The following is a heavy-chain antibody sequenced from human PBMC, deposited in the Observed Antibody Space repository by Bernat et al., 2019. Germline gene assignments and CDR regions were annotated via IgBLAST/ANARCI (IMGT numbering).Heavy chain of an antibody. CDR2: TRNKANSHTT. J-gene: IGHJ4*02. V-gene: IGHV3-72*01. CDR1: GFTFSDHY. CDR3: AASYGDCRDYDY. Sequence: EVQLVESGGDLVQPGGSLILSCAASGFTFSDHYMDWVRQAPGKGLEWVGRTRNKANSHTTEYAASVKGRFTISRDDSKNYLYLQMNSLKTEDTAVYYCAASYGDCRDYDYWGQGALVTVSS. D-gene: IGHD4-17*01.